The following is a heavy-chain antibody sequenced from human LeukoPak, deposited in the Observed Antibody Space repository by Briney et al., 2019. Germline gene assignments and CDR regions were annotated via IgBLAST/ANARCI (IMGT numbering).Heavy chain of an antibody. V-gene: IGHV3-48*01. Sequence: GGSLRLSCAASGFAFSKAWMNWVRQAPGKGLEWVSYISSSSSTIYYADSVKGRFTISRDNAKNSLYLQMNSLRAEDTAVYYCARDHGWPWGQGTLVTVSS. J-gene: IGHJ4*02. CDR1: GFAFSKAW. D-gene: IGHD6-19*01. CDR3: ARDHGWP. CDR2: ISSSSSTI.